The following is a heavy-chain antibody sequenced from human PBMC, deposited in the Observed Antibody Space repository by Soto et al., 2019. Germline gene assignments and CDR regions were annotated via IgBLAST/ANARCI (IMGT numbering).Heavy chain of an antibody. CDR2: VSGSGGFT. D-gene: IGHD6-13*01. Sequence: EVQLLESGGGLVQPGGSLRLSCAASGFTFSSYAMSWVRQAPGKGLEWVSAVSGSGGFTYYPDSVKGRFTISRDISKNTLYLQMNSLRAEDTAVYYCGKARKYSSTWYGDVFDIWGQGTMVTVSS. V-gene: IGHV3-23*01. CDR3: GKARKYSSTWYGDVFDI. J-gene: IGHJ3*02. CDR1: GFTFSSYA.